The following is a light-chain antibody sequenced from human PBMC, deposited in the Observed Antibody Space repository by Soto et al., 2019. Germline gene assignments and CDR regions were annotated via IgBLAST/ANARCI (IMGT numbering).Light chain of an antibody. CDR2: EVS. Sequence: QSVLTQPASVSGSPGQSITISCTGTSSDVGGYNYVSWYRQHPGKAPQLMIYEVSNRPAGVSNRFSGSKSGNTASLTISGLQAEDEADYYCSSYTSNNSLAFGGGTKLTVL. J-gene: IGLJ2*01. CDR1: SSDVGGYNY. V-gene: IGLV2-14*01. CDR3: SSYTSNNSLA.